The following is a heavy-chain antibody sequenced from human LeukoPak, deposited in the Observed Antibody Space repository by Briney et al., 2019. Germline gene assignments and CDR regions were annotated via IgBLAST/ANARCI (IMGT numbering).Heavy chain of an antibody. J-gene: IGHJ4*02. V-gene: IGHV3-23*01. D-gene: IGHD6-13*01. CDR1: GFTFSSYA. CDR3: AKPLAVYSTLAEDY. Sequence: GGSLRLSCAASGFTFSSYAMSWVRQAPGKGLEWVSGISGSGGSTYYADSVKGRFTISRDNSKNTLYLQMNSLRAEDTAVYYCAKPLAVYSTLAEDYWGQGTLVTVSS. CDR2: ISGSGGST.